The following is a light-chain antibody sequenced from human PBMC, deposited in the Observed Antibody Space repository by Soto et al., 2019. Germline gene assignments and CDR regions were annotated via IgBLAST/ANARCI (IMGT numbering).Light chain of an antibody. Sequence: EILLTKAPATLSFSPGERATLSFRASPSVSTYLAWYQPKPGQAPRLLIYDASNRATGIPARFSGSGSGTDFTLTISSLEPEDFSVYYCQQRSNWPPTFGGGTKVEIK. CDR1: PSVSTY. CDR2: DAS. CDR3: QQRSNWPPT. V-gene: IGKV3-11*01. J-gene: IGKJ4*01.